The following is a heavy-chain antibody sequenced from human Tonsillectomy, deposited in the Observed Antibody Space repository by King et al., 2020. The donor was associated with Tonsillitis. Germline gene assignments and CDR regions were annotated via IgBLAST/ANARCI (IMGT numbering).Heavy chain of an antibody. CDR2: VNGDGCDK. J-gene: IGHJ4*02. D-gene: IGHD2-8*02. V-gene: IGHV3-7*01. CDR1: GFTFSRYW. CDR3: AGRSCTATARFGASWDSFDH. Sequence: VQLVESGGGLVQPGGSLRLSCAASGFTFSRYWMTWVRQAPGKGLEWVANVNGDGCDKTYVYSVWGRFTISRDNDKYSLYLQMNSQRREDTAVYFCAGRSCTATARFGASWDSFDHWGQGTVVTVSS.